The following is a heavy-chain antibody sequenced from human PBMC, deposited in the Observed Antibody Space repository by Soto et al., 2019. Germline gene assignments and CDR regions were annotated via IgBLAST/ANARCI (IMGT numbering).Heavy chain of an antibody. Sequence: SETLSLTCTVSGGSISNSYWSWIRQSPEKGLEWIGYIYSSGSTNYNPSLNSRVTISVDTSKNQFSLKLSSLTAADTAVYYCARGRRGYGIDYWGQGTLVTVSS. CDR3: ARGRRGYGIDY. J-gene: IGHJ4*02. D-gene: IGHD5-18*01. V-gene: IGHV4-59*01. CDR1: GGSISNSY. CDR2: IYSSGST.